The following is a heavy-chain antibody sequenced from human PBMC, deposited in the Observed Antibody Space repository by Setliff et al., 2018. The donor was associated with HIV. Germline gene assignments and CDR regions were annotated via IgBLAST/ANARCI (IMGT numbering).Heavy chain of an antibody. J-gene: IGHJ4*02. V-gene: IGHV4-38-2*02. D-gene: IGHD2-15*01. CDR2: IYHSGST. Sequence: PSETLSLTCTVSGYSISSGYYWGWIRQPPGKGLEWIGSIYHSGSTYYNPSLKSRVTISVDTSKNQFSLKLSSVTAADTAVYYCARDMGFCSGGSCYGIHWGQGTLVTVSS. CDR1: GYSISSGYY. CDR3: ARDMGFCSGGSCYGIH.